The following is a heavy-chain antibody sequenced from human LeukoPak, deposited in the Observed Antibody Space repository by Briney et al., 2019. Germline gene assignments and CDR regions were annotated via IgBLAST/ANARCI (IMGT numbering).Heavy chain of an antibody. V-gene: IGHV3-48*03. CDR3: ARDTVNGPFVISLDY. D-gene: IGHD2-8*01. CDR1: GFSFSSYA. Sequence: GGSLRLSCAASGFSFSSYAMNWVRQAPGKGLEWVSHISSGGNTEYYVDSVRGRFSMSKDNPKNLLFLQMNSLRAEDTAVYYCARDTVNGPFVISLDYWGQGALVTVSS. CDR2: ISSGGNTE. J-gene: IGHJ4*02.